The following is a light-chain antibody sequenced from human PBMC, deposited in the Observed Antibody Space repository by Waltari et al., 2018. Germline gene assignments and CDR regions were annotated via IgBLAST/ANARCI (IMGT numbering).Light chain of an antibody. CDR3: QQYYSYPWT. Sequence: AIRITQSPSSLPASTGDRVTLTCRASQGISSCLAWYQQKPGKAPKLLIYAASTLQIGVPSRFSGSGSGTDFTLTISCLQSEDFATYYCQQYYSYPWTFGQGTKVEIK. CDR2: AAS. V-gene: IGKV1-8*01. CDR1: QGISSC. J-gene: IGKJ1*01.